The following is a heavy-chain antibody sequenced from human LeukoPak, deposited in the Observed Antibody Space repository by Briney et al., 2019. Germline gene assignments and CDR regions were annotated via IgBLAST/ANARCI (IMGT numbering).Heavy chain of an antibody. CDR1: GYSFTNYW. J-gene: IGHJ4*02. Sequence: GESLKISCRGSGYSFTNYWIGWVRQMPGKGLEWMGIIYPGESAARYSPSFQGQVTISVDQSISTTYLQWSSLKASDTAIYYCARPGQRTDNAGWNHFDYWGQGTRVTVSS. CDR2: IYPGESAA. D-gene: IGHD1-1*01. CDR3: ARPGQRTDNAGWNHFDY. V-gene: IGHV5-51*01.